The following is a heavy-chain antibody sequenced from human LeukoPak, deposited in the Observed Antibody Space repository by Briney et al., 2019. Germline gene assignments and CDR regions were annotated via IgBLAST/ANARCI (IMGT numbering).Heavy chain of an antibody. CDR2: IVVGSGHT. J-gene: IGHJ4*02. D-gene: IGHD5-24*01. CDR3: VGDHPNYDY. V-gene: IGHV1-58*01. CDR1: GFTPGYA. Sequence: ASVKVSCKASGFTPGYAVQWLRQARGQRLEWIGWIVVGSGHTNYAQKVQERVTITRDMSTNTYYMELSSLRSEDTAVYYCVGDHPNYDYWGQGTLITVSS.